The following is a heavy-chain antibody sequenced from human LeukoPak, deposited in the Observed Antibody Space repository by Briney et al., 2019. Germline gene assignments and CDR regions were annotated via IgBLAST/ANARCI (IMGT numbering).Heavy chain of an antibody. J-gene: IGHJ4*02. Sequence: PGGSLRLSCAASGFTVSSNFMSWVRQAPGKGLEWVSGISGNDGSTYYADTVKGRFTISRDNSRNTLYLQMNTLRAEDTAVYYCAKGRSSYSGLDHWGQGTLVTVSS. CDR1: GFTVSSNF. D-gene: IGHD2-15*01. CDR2: ISGNDGST. CDR3: AKGRSSYSGLDH. V-gene: IGHV3-23*01.